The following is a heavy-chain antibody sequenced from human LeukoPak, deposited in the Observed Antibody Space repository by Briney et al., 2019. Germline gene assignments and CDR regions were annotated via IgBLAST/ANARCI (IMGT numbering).Heavy chain of an antibody. D-gene: IGHD6-13*01. Sequence: PGGSLRLSCAASGFIFSSYDMHWVRQPTGKGLEWVSAISTAGDTYYPGSVKGRFTISRENAKNSLYLQMNSLRAGDTAVYYCAREAVLGSSSWHNWFDPWGQGTLDTVSS. V-gene: IGHV3-13*01. CDR3: AREAVLGSSSWHNWFDP. J-gene: IGHJ5*02. CDR2: ISTAGDT. CDR1: GFIFSSYD.